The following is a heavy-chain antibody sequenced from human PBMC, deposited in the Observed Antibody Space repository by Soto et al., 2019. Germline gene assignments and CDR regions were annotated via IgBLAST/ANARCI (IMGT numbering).Heavy chain of an antibody. D-gene: IGHD2-15*01. CDR1: GFTFGDYA. CDR3: TRKGRPLCSGGSCYADY. Sequence: PGGSLRLSCTASGFTFGDYAMSWFRQAPGKGLEWVGFIRSKAYGGTTEYAASVKGRFTISRDDSKSIAYLQMNSLKTEDTAVYYCTRKGRPLCSGGSCYADYWGQGTLVTVSS. V-gene: IGHV3-49*03. J-gene: IGHJ4*02. CDR2: IRSKAYGGTT.